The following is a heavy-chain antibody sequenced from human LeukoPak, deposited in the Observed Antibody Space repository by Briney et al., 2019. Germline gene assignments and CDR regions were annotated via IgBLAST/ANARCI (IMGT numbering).Heavy chain of an antibody. Sequence: GASVKVSCKASGYTFTSYYMHWVRQAPGQGLEWMGIINPSGGSTSYAQKFQGRVTMTRDTSTSTVYMELSSLRSEDTAVYYCARDWADFWSGYYYFDYWGQGTLVTVSS. CDR2: INPSGGST. V-gene: IGHV1-46*01. CDR3: ARDWADFWSGYYYFDY. D-gene: IGHD3-3*01. CDR1: GYTFTSYY. J-gene: IGHJ4*02.